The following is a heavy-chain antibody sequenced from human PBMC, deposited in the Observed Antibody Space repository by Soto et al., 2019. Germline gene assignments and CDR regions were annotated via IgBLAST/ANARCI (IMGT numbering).Heavy chain of an antibody. CDR1: GFTFKDYY. J-gene: IGHJ6*02. V-gene: IGHV3-11*04. Sequence: GGSLRLSCVASGFTFKDYYMTWFRQAPGKGLEWISHISASGRAPFYADSVKGRFTISRDNAKNSLYLQMNSLRAEDTAVYYCARSYYDSSASYASYGMDVWGQGTTVTVSS. CDR3: ARSYYDSSASYASYGMDV. D-gene: IGHD3-22*01. CDR2: ISASGRAP.